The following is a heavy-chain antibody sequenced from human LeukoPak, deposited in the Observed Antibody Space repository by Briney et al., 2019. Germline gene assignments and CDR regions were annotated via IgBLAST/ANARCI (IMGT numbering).Heavy chain of an antibody. CDR1: GFTFSSYS. Sequence: GSLRLSCAASGFTFSSYSMNWVRQAPGKGLEWVSSISSSSSYIYYADSVKGRFTISRDNAKNSLYLQMNSLRAEDTAVYYCARDGLGALNAFDIWGQGTMVTVSS. J-gene: IGHJ3*02. D-gene: IGHD1-26*01. CDR3: ARDGLGALNAFDI. V-gene: IGHV3-21*01. CDR2: ISSSSSYI.